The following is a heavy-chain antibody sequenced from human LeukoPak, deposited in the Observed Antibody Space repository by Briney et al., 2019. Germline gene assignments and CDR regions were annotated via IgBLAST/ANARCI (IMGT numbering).Heavy chain of an antibody. Sequence: GGSLRLSCAASGFTFSSYSMNWVRQAPGKGLEWVSSISSSSSYIYYADSVKGRFTISRDNAKNSLYLQMNSLRAEDTAVYYCARGHPHTYYDILTGYPYWGQGTLVTVSS. V-gene: IGHV3-21*01. CDR2: ISSSSSYI. J-gene: IGHJ4*02. CDR1: GFTFSSYS. D-gene: IGHD3-9*01. CDR3: ARGHPHTYYDILTGYPY.